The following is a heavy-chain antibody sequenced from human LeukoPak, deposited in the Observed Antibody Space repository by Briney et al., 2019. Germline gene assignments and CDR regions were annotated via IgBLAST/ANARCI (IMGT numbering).Heavy chain of an antibody. V-gene: IGHV3-53*01. CDR1: GFTVSSNY. Sequence: GGSLRLSCAASGFTVSSNYMSWVRQAPGKGLNWVSVIYSGGSTYYADSVKGRFTISRDNSKNTLYLQMNSLRAEDTAVYYCARDSGYSNYYYYYYYMDVWGEGTTVTVSS. J-gene: IGHJ6*03. D-gene: IGHD4-11*01. CDR3: ARDSGYSNYYYYYYYMDV. CDR2: IYSGGST.